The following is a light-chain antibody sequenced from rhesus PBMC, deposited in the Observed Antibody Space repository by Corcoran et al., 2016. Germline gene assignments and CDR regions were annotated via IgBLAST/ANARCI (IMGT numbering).Light chain of an antibody. CDR1: QSISSW. Sequence: DIQMTQSPSSLSASVGDTVTITCRASQSISSWLAWYQQKPGKAPKLLIYKASSLQSGVPSRFSGSGSGTDLTLNISSLQSEDFATYYCQQYTSSPFTFGPGTKLDIK. CDR2: KAS. V-gene: IGKV1-22*01. J-gene: IGKJ3*01. CDR3: QQYTSSPFT.